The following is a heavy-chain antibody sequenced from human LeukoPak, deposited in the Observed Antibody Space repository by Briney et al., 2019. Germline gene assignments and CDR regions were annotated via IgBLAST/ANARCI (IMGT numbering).Heavy chain of an antibody. D-gene: IGHD6-13*01. CDR3: ARDSSSWLFDY. V-gene: IGHV1-2*02. Sequence: ASVKVSCKASGYTFTGYYMHWVRQAPGQGLEWMGWINPNSGGTNYAQKFQGRVTITTDESTSTAYMELSSLRSEDTAVYYCARDSSSWLFDYWGQGTLVTVSS. CDR2: INPNSGGT. J-gene: IGHJ4*02. CDR1: GYTFTGYY.